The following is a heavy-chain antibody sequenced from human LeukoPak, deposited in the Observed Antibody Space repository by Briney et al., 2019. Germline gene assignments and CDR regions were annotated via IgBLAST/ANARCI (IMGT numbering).Heavy chain of an antibody. D-gene: IGHD3-9*01. V-gene: IGHV3-48*03. Sequence: PGGALRLSPADSVVTLCTYEMKWVPEAPGGGGGCLSYIKNDGSQRFYEDSVKGRFTISRDNAKNSLYLQMNSLRAEDTAVYYCARDSLDFDWLPGYFDYWGQGTLVTVSS. CDR3: ARDSLDFDWLPGYFDY. CDR1: VVTLCTYE. J-gene: IGHJ4*02. CDR2: IKNDGSQR.